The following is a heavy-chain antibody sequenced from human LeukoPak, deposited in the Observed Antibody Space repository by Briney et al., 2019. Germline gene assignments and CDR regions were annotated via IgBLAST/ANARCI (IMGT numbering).Heavy chain of an antibody. D-gene: IGHD5-18*01. J-gene: IGHJ4*02. CDR3: ARGGYSYANTDQSSGWPPRY. Sequence: PSETLSLTCAVYGGSFSGYYWSWIRQPPGKGLEWIGEINHSGSTNYNPSLKSRVTISVDTSKNQFSLKLSSVTAADTAVYYCARGGYSYANTDQSSGWPPRYWGQGILVTVSS. V-gene: IGHV4-34*01. CDR2: INHSGST. CDR1: GGSFSGYY.